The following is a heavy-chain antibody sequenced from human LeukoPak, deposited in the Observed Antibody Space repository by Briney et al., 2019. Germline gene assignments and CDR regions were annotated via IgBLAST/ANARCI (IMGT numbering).Heavy chain of an antibody. CDR3: ASSGSGSYFHYYYYMDV. J-gene: IGHJ6*03. V-gene: IGHV1-69*13. CDR1: GGTFSSYA. CDR2: IIPIFGTA. Sequence: ASVKVSCKASGGTFSSYAISWVRQAPGQGLEWMGGIIPIFGTANYAQKFQGRVTITADESTSTAYMELSSLRSEDTAVYYCASSGSGSYFHYYYYMDVWGKGTTVTISS. D-gene: IGHD3-10*01.